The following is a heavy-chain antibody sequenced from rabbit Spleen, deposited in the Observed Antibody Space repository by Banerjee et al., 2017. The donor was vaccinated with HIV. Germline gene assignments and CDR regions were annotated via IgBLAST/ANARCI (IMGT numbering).Heavy chain of an antibody. D-gene: IGHD4-1*01. J-gene: IGHJ4*01. Sequence: QSLEESGGDLVKPGASLTLTCTASGFSFSSSDYMCWVRQAPGKGLEWIGYIDPIFGVSYYATWVNGRFTISSHDAQNTLYLQLNSLTAADTATYFCARDLDDVIGWNFGWWGPGTLVTVS. CDR1: GFSFSSSDY. CDR3: ARDLDDVIGWNFGW. CDR2: IDPIFGVS. V-gene: IGHV1S40*01.